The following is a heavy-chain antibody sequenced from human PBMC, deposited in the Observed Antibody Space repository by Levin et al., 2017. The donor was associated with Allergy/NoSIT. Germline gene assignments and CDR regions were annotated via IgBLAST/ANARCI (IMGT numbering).Heavy chain of an antibody. D-gene: IGHD6-19*01. J-gene: IGHJ4*02. Sequence: LSLTCAASGFTFSSYAMSWVRPAPGKGLEWVSAISGSGGSTFYADSVKGRFTISRDNSKNTLYLQMNSLRAEDTAVYYCAKLTGLAVAGTRGFDYWGQGTLVTVSS. CDR2: ISGSGGST. V-gene: IGHV3-23*01. CDR1: GFTFSSYA. CDR3: AKLTGLAVAGTRGFDY.